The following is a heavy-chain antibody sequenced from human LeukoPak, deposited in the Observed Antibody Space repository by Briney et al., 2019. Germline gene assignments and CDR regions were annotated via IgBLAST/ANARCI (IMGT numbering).Heavy chain of an antibody. J-gene: IGHJ4*02. D-gene: IGHD6-19*01. V-gene: IGHV1-69*13. Sequence: GASVNVSCKASGGTFSSYAISWVRQAPGQGLEWMGGIIPIFGTANYAQKFQGRVTITADESTSTAYMELSSLRSEDTAVYYCARDRRTYSSGWYDYWGQGTLVTVSS. CDR2: IIPIFGTA. CDR3: ARDRRTYSSGWYDY. CDR1: GGTFSSYA.